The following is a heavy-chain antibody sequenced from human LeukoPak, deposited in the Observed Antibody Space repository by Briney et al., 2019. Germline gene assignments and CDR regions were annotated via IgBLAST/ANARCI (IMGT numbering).Heavy chain of an antibody. D-gene: IGHD2-15*01. CDR3: AKGVEVVVVPDDAFDI. Sequence: GGSLRLSCAASGFTFSSYAMSWVRQAPGKGLEWVSAISGSGGSTYYADSVKGRFAISRDNSKNTLYLQMNSLRAEDTAVYYCAKGVEVVVVPDDAFDIWGQGTMVTVSS. V-gene: IGHV3-23*01. J-gene: IGHJ3*02. CDR2: ISGSGGST. CDR1: GFTFSSYA.